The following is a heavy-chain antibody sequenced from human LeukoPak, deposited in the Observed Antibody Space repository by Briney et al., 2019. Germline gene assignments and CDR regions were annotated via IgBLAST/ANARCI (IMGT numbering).Heavy chain of an antibody. D-gene: IGHD3-10*01. V-gene: IGHV1-18*01. CDR2: ISAYDGNT. J-gene: IGHJ6*02. Sequence: ASVKVSCKASGLTFSNYGITWVRQAPGQGLEWVGWISAYDGNTNYAQKFQGRVTMTTDTSTSTAYMELSSLRSEDTAVYYCARDIKGDGMDVWGQGTTVTVSS. CDR1: GLTFSNYG. CDR3: ARDIKGDGMDV.